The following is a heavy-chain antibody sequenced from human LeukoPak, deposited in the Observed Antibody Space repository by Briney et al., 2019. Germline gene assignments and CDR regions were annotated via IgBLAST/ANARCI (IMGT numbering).Heavy chain of an antibody. CDR1: GFTFGDYA. J-gene: IGHJ4*02. V-gene: IGHV3-23*01. CDR2: ISGSGGST. CDR3: ARDSSGYYRTFDY. Sequence: PGGSLRLSCTASGFTFGDYAMSWVRQAPGKGLEWVSAISGSGGSTYYADSVKGRFTISRDNSKNTLYLQMNSLRAEDTAVYYCARDSSGYYRTFDYWGQGTLVTVSP. D-gene: IGHD3-22*01.